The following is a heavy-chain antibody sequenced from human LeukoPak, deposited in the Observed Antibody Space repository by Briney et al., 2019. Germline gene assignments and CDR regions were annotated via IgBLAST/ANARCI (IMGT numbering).Heavy chain of an antibody. CDR3: ARDRNVIGADFDS. CDR2: VSFDGTNN. Sequence: GGSLRLSCAASGFTFSSYSFNWVRQAPGKGLEWVSIVSFDGTNNFYADSVNGRFTVSRDNSKNTVYLHMNSLRPDDTAVYFCARDRNVIGADFDSWGQGTLVTVSS. V-gene: IGHV3-30*03. J-gene: IGHJ5*01. D-gene: IGHD2/OR15-2a*01. CDR1: GFTFSSYS.